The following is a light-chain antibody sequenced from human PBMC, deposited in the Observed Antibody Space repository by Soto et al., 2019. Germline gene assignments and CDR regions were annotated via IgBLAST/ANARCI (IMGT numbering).Light chain of an antibody. CDR1: QSVTSN. CDR2: GAS. Sequence: EILMTQSPAILSVSPGERVTLPCRASQSVTSNLAWYQHTPGQSPRLLISGASSGATGLPSRFSGSGSGTDFTLTINSLQSEDAAVYYCQQYHHWPVTFGGGTKVDIK. J-gene: IGKJ4*01. V-gene: IGKV3-15*01. CDR3: QQYHHWPVT.